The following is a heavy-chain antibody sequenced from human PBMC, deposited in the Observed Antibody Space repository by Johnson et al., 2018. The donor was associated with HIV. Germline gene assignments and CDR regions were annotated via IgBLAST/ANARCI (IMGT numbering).Heavy chain of an antibody. Sequence: QMLLVESGGGVVQPGRSLRLSCAASGFTFSNAWMTWVRQAPGKGLEWVAVISYDGNNKYYADSVKGRFTISRDNSKNTLYLQINSLRAEDTAIYYCARVTSPVTTARYGAFDIWGQGTMVTVSS. V-gene: IGHV3-30-3*01. CDR2: ISYDGNNK. CDR3: ARVTSPVTTARYGAFDI. D-gene: IGHD4-17*01. J-gene: IGHJ3*02. CDR1: GFTFSNAW.